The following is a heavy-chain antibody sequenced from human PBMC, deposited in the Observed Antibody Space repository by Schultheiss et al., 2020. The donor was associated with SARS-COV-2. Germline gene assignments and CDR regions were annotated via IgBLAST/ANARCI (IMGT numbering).Heavy chain of an antibody. CDR1: GYSFTSYW. D-gene: IGHD6-6*01. CDR3: ARRMSMSIAGLYGMDV. J-gene: IGHJ6*02. Sequence: GESLKISCKGSGYSFTSYWISWVRQMPGKGLEWMGRIDPSDSYTNYSPSFQGHVTISADKSISTAYLQWSSLKASDTAMYYCARRMSMSIAGLYGMDVWGQGTTVTVSS. V-gene: IGHV5-10-1*01. CDR2: IDPSDSYT.